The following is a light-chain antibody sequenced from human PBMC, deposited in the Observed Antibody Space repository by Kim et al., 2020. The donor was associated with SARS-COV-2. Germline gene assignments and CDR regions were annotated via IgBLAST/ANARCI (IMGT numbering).Light chain of an antibody. CDR2: AAS. V-gene: IGKV1-9*01. J-gene: IGKJ3*01. CDR3: QQLNSYPRT. Sequence: ASVGDSVTITCRASHGISRYLAWYQQTPGKAPKLLIYAASTSQSGVPSRFSGSGSGTDFTLTISSLQPEDFATYYCQQLNSYPRTFGPGTKVDIK. CDR1: HGISRY.